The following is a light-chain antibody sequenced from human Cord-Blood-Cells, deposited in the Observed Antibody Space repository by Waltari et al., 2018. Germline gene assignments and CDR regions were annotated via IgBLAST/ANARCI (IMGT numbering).Light chain of an antibody. CDR2: EGS. Sequence: QSALTQPASVSGSPGQSITISCPATSSAVRSYNLVSWYQQHPGKAPKLRIYEGSKRPSGVSNRFSGSKSGNTASLTISGLQAEDEADYYCCSYAGSSTFVFGTGTKVTVL. CDR1: SSAVRSYNL. V-gene: IGLV2-23*01. J-gene: IGLJ1*01. CDR3: CSYAGSSTFV.